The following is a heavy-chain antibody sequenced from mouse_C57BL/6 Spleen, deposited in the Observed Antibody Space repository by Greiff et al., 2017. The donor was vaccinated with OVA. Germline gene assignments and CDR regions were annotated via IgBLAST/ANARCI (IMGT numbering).Heavy chain of an antibody. J-gene: IGHJ2*01. D-gene: IGHD1-1*01. CDR1: GYTFTSYW. Sequence: QVQLQQPGAELVKPGASVKLSCKASGYTFTSYWMHWVKQRPGRGLEWIGRIDPNSGGTKYNEKFKSKATMTVDKPSSPTYMQLSSLTSEDAAVYYCAREYYGSRVVDYWGQGTTLTVSS. CDR2: IDPNSGGT. CDR3: AREYYGSRVVDY. V-gene: IGHV1-72*01.